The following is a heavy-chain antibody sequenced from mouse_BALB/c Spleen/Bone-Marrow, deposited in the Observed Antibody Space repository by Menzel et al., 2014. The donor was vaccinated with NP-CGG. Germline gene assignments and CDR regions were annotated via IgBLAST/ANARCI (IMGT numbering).Heavy chain of an antibody. CDR2: IWAGGST. CDR1: GFSLTSYG. Sequence: VKLVESGPGLVPPSQSLSITCTVSGFSLTSYGVHWVRQPPGKGLEWLGVIWAGGSTDYNSALMSRLSISKDNSKSQVFLKMNSLQTDDTAMYYCARDESGSCGDYWGQGTSVTVSS. D-gene: IGHD1-1*02. J-gene: IGHJ4*01. CDR3: ARDESGSCGDY. V-gene: IGHV2-9*02.